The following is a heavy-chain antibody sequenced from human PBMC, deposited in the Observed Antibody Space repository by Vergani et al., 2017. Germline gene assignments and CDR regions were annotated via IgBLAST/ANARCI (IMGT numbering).Heavy chain of an antibody. CDR2: ISGSGGST. D-gene: IGHD2-15*01. V-gene: IGHV3-23*04. Sequence: VQLVESGGGLVKPGGSLRLSCAASGFTFSSYAMSWVRQAPGKGLEWVSAISGSGGSTYYADSVKGRFTISRDNSKNTLYLQMNSLRAEDTAVYYCAKDRWYRAAKGLNWFDPWGQGTLVTVSS. CDR3: AKDRWYRAAKGLNWFDP. CDR1: GFTFSSYA. J-gene: IGHJ5*02.